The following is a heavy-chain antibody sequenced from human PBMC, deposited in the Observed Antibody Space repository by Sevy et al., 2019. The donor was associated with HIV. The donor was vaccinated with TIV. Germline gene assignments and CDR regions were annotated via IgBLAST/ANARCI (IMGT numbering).Heavy chain of an antibody. CDR3: TRWKGLQSIFDY. CDR1: GFTFGDYA. V-gene: IGHV3-49*04. J-gene: IGHJ4*02. Sequence: GGSMRLSCTTSGFTFGDYAMNWVRQAPGKGLEWVAFLKSKADGGTVDHAASVKGRFTISRDDSKSIAYLQMNDLTTEDTGVYYCTRWKGLQSIFDYWGQGALVTVSS. CDR2: LKSKADGGTV. D-gene: IGHD1-1*01.